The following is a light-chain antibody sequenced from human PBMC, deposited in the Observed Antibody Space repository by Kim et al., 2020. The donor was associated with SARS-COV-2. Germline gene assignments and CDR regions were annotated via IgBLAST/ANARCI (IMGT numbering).Light chain of an antibody. V-gene: IGKV3-20*01. Sequence: LSTGERPTLPCRAGQSVSNSFLAWYQQKPGQAPRLLICDASSRATGVPDRFSGSGSGTDFTLTISRLEPEDSAVYYCQQYGDSPYPFGQGTKLEI. CDR3: QQYGDSPYP. CDR1: QSVSNSF. J-gene: IGKJ2*01. CDR2: DAS.